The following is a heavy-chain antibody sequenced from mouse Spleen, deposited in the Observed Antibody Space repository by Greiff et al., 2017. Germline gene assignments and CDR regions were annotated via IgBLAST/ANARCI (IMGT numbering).Heavy chain of an antibody. J-gene: IGHJ3*01. CDR2: IYPGSGTT. CDR3: ARGLGFAY. Sequence: QVQLKQPGAELVKPGASVKMSCKASGYTFTSYWITWVKQRPGQGLEWIGDIYPGSGTTNYNEKFKGKATLTVDKSSSTAYMELRSLTSEDSAVYYCARGLGFAYWGQGTLVTVSA. V-gene: IGHV1-55*01. CDR1: GYTFTSYW.